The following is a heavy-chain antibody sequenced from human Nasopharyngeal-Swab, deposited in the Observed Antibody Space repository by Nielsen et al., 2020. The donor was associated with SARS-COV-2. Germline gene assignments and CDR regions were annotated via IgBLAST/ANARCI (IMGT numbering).Heavy chain of an antibody. Sequence: ASVKVSCKASGYTFTSYDINWVRQATGQGLEWMGWMNPNSGNTGYAQKFQGRVTMTRNTSISTAYMELSSLRSEDTAVYYCARGPWAYGGYVSSYYGMDVWGQGTTVTVSS. CDR1: GYTFTSYD. D-gene: IGHD5-12*01. J-gene: IGHJ6*02. V-gene: IGHV1-8*01. CDR2: MNPNSGNT. CDR3: ARGPWAYGGYVSSYYGMDV.